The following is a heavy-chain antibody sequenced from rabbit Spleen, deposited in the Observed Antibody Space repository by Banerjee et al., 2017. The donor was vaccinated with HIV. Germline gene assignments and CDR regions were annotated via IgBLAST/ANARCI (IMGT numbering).Heavy chain of an antibody. CDR1: GFSFSSSYW. D-gene: IGHD1-1*01. J-gene: IGHJ4*01. CDR3: ARDDGSGHYIDGYFNL. Sequence: QEQLEESGGDLVKPEGSLTLTCTAFGFSFSSSYWICWVRQAPGKGPEWIACISTSSGNNYYASWAKGRFTISKTSSTTVTLQMTSLTAADTATYFCARDDGSGHYIDGYFNLWGQGTLVTVS. CDR2: ISTSSGNN. V-gene: IGHV1S45*01.